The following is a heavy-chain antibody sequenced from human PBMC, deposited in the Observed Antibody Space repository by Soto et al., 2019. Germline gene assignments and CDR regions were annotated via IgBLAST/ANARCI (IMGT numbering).Heavy chain of an antibody. D-gene: IGHD3-22*01. CDR1: GYTFTSFS. CDR2: ISTYTGNT. J-gene: IGHJ4*02. Sequence: QVQLVQSGAEVKKPGASVKVSCKPSGYTFTSFSITWVRQAPGQGLEWMGWISTYTGNTNYAQKLQGRVTMTRDTSTSTAYMELRSLRSDDTALYYCVRGSYDSSGTPLRFWGQGTLVAVSS. CDR3: VRGSYDSSGTPLRF. V-gene: IGHV1-18*01.